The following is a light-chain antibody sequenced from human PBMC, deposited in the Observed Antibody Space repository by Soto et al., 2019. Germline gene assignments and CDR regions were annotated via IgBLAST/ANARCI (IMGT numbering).Light chain of an antibody. CDR1: SSDVGVYDY. J-gene: IGLJ3*02. CDR2: EVT. CDR3: CSYTTRNTWV. Sequence: QSVLTQPASVSGSPGQSITISCTGTSSDVGVYDYVSWYQHHPGKAPKLMIYEVTSRPSGVSSRFSGSKSGNTASLTISGLQAEDEADYYCCSYTTRNTWVFGGGTKVTVL. V-gene: IGLV2-14*01.